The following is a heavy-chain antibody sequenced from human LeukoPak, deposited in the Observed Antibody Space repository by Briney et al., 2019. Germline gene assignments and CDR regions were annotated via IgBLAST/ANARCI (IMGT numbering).Heavy chain of an antibody. V-gene: IGHV4-34*01. Sequence: SETLSLTCAVFGGSFSGYYWSWIRQPPGKGLEWIGEINHSGSTNYNPSLKSRVTISVDKSKNQFSLKLSSVTAADTAVYYCARDRYYDILTGYRTLDYWGQGTLVTVSS. D-gene: IGHD3-9*01. CDR2: INHSGST. J-gene: IGHJ4*02. CDR1: GGSFSGYY. CDR3: ARDRYYDILTGYRTLDY.